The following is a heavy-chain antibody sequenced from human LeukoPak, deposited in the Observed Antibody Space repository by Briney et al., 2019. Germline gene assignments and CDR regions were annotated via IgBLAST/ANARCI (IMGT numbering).Heavy chain of an antibody. CDR1: GFTFNKSW. CDR2: IKDDGSET. J-gene: IGHJ6*02. Sequence: WGSLRLSCGTSGFTFNKSWMSWVRQAPGKGPEWVASIKDDGSETFHADSVRGRFTISRDNARGTLYVQMNTLRAEDTAVYYCATYTNWVAGDVWGQGTTVTVSS. CDR3: ATYTNWVAGDV. D-gene: IGHD7-27*01. V-gene: IGHV3-7*01.